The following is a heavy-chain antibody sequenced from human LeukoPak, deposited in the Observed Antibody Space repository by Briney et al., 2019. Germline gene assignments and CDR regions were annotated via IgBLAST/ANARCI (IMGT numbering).Heavy chain of an antibody. CDR3: AKGGAGLDYDFWSGYSYAFDI. CDR1: GFTFSSYA. V-gene: IGHV3-23*01. D-gene: IGHD3-3*01. J-gene: IGHJ3*02. CDR2: ISGSGGST. Sequence: PGGSLRLSCAASGFTFSSYAMSWVRQAPGKGLEWVSAISGSGGSTYYADSVKGRFTISRDNSENTLYLQMNSLRAEDTAVYYCAKGGAGLDYDFWSGYSYAFDIWGQGTMVTVSS.